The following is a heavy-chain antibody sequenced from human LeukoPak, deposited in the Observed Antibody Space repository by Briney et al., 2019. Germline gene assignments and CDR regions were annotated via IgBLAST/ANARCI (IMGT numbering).Heavy chain of an antibody. V-gene: IGHV1-69*04. D-gene: IGHD5-24*01. CDR3: ARDPVEMANPGICSYFDY. CDR1: GGTFSSYA. Sequence: SVKVSCKASGGTFSSYAISWVRQAPGQGLEWMGRIIPIFGIANYAQKFQGRVTLTADKSTSTAYMELSSLRSEDTAVYYCARDPVEMANPGICSYFDYWGQGTLVTVSS. J-gene: IGHJ4*02. CDR2: IIPIFGIA.